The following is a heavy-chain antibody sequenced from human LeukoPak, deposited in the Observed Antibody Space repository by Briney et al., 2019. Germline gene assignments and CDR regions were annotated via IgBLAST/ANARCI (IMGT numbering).Heavy chain of an antibody. CDR1: GFTFSSYS. V-gene: IGHV3-21*04. D-gene: IGHD6-13*01. CDR2: ISTSSSYI. J-gene: IGHJ4*02. CDR3: AKSPGYSSSWYDY. Sequence: GGSLRLSCAASGFTFSSYSMNWVRQAPGKGLEWVSSISTSSSYIYYADSVKGRFTISRDNSKNTLYLQMNSLRAEDTAVYYCAKSPGYSSSWYDYWGQGTLVTVSS.